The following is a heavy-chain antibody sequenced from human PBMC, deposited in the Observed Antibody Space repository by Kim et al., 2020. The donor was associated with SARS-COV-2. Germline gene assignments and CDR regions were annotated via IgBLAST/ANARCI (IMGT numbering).Heavy chain of an antibody. Sequence: NPSRKSRVTRSVDRSKNQYSLKLSSVTAADTAVYYCARARSGYSYYFDYWGQGTLVTVSS. J-gene: IGHJ4*02. CDR3: ARARSGYSYYFDY. V-gene: IGHV4-30-2*01. D-gene: IGHD3-3*01.